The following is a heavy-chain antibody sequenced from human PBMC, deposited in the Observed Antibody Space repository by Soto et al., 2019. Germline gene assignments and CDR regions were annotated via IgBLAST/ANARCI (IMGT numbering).Heavy chain of an antibody. J-gene: IGHJ4*01. V-gene: IGHV5-51*01. CDR2: IYPGNSDT. D-gene: IGHD1-26*01. CDR1: GYPFTGYW. CDR3: ARVYGSSRNFDY. Sequence: PGESLKISCQSSGYPFTGYWIGWVRQMPGKGLEWMGIIYPGNSDTKYSPSFLGQVTISADKSISTAYRQWSSLKASDTAMFYCARVYGSSRNFDYWGQRTLVTVSS.